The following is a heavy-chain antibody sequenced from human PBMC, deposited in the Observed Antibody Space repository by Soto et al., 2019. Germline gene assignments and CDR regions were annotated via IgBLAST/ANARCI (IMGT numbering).Heavy chain of an antibody. J-gene: IGHJ5*02. CDR2: IYYSGST. D-gene: IGHD6-19*01. V-gene: IGHV4-59*01. Sequence: KASETLSLTCTVSGGSISSYYWSWIRQPPGKGLEWIGYIYYSGSTNYNPSLKSRVTISVDTSKNQFSLKLSSVTAADTAVYYCARVLRAVAGHNWFDPWGQGTLVTVSS. CDR3: ARVLRAVAGHNWFDP. CDR1: GGSISSYY.